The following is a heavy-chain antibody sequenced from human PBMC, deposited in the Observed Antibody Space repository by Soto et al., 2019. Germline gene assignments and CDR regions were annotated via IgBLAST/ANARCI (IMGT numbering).Heavy chain of an antibody. CDR1: GYTFTSYA. CDR2: INAGNGNT. CDR3: ARVYDTVTEEPFDY. J-gene: IGHJ4*02. V-gene: IGHV1-3*01. Sequence: QVQLVQSGAEVKKPGASVKVSCKASGYTFTSYAMHWVRQAPGQRLEWMGWINAGNGNTKYSQKFQGRVTITRDTSASTAYMELSSLRSEDTAVYYCARVYDTVTEEPFDYWGQGTLVTVSS. D-gene: IGHD4-17*01.